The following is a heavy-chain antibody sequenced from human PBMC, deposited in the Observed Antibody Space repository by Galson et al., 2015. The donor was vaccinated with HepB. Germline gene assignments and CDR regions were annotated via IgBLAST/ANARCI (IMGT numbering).Heavy chain of an antibody. Sequence: QSGAEVKKPGESLKISCKGSGYSFTSYWIGWVRQMPGKGLEWMAIIFPDDSDTRYSPSFQGQVTISADKSISTAYLQWSSLKASDTAMYYCARLENVNIVPTFYYFDYWGQGTLVTVSS. V-gene: IGHV5-51*01. CDR1: GYSFTSYW. D-gene: IGHD5-12*01. CDR3: ARLENVNIVPTFYYFDY. CDR2: IFPDDSDT. J-gene: IGHJ4*02.